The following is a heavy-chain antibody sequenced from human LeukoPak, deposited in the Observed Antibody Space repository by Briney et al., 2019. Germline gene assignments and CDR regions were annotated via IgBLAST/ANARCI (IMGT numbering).Heavy chain of an antibody. CDR1: GGSFSGYY. V-gene: IGHV4-34*01. J-gene: IGHJ4*02. CDR2: INHSGST. CDR3: ARPSSSSWYALYY. D-gene: IGHD6-13*01. Sequence: SETLSLTCAVYGGSFSGYYWSWIRQPPGKGLEWIGEINHSGSTNYNPSLKSRVTISVDTSKNQFSLKLSSVTAADTAVYYCARPSSSSWYALYYWGQGTLVTVSS.